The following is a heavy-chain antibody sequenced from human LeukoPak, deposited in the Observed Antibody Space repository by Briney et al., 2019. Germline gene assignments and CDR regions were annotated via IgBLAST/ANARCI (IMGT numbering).Heavy chain of an antibody. CDR2: ISGSTHT. D-gene: IGHD1-26*01. CDR1: GFTFNND. CDR3: AKVSWEQVDPDY. V-gene: IGHV3-23*01. Sequence: GGSLRLSCAASGFTFNNDMSWVRQAPGKGLEWVSGISGSTHTYYADSVKGRFTIFRDNPKSTLYLQMNSLRGGDTAVYYCAKVSWEQVDPDYWGQGTLVTVSS. J-gene: IGHJ4*02.